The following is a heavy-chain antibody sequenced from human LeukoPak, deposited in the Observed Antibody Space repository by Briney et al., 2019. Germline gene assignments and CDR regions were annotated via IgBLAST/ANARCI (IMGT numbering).Heavy chain of an antibody. V-gene: IGHV4-39*01. Sequence: SETLSLTCTVSGGSISSSFYYWGWIRQPPGKGLEWIGNIYYSGNTYHNPSLKSRVTISVDTSKNQFSLNLSSVTAADTAVYYCARQNYYDSSGYYYAFDFWGQGTLVTVSS. CDR1: GGSISSSFYY. CDR3: ARQNYYDSSGYYYAFDF. CDR2: IYYSGNT. D-gene: IGHD3-22*01. J-gene: IGHJ4*02.